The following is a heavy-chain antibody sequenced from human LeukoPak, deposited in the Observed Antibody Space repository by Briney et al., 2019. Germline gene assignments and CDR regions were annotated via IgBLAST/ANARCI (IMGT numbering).Heavy chain of an antibody. V-gene: IGHV1-69*13. CDR1: GGTFSSYA. CDR3: ARGYHYYYGMDV. Sequence: SVKVSCKASGGTFSSYAISWVRQAPGQGLEWMGGIIPIFGTANYAQKFQGRVTIAADESTSTAYMELSSLRSEDTAVYYCARGYHYYYGMDVWGQGTTVTVSS. CDR2: IIPIFGTA. J-gene: IGHJ6*02.